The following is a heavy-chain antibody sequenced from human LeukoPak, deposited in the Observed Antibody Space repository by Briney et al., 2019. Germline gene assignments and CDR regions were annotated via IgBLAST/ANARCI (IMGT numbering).Heavy chain of an antibody. CDR3: AKTYYYDSSGYEWGFADYYMDV. CDR1: GYTFTSYE. J-gene: IGHJ6*03. CDR2: INSNSGGT. D-gene: IGHD3-22*01. V-gene: IGHV1-2*02. Sequence: ASVKESCKASGYTFTSYESNWVRQATGQGLEWMGWINSNSGGTNYAQKFQRRVTMTRDTSISTAYMELSRLRSDDTAVYYCAKTYYYDSSGYEWGFADYYMDVWGKGTTVTISS.